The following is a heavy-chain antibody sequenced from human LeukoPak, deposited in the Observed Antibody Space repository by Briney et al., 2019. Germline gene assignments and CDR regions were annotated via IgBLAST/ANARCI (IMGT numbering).Heavy chain of an antibody. Sequence: GGSLRLSCTASGFSFSTYWMSWVRQAPGKGLEWVAHINHDGAEKNYVDSVKGRFTISRDNSKNTLYLQMNSLRAEDTAVYYCARDQMFSRRGYSYGPPYWGQGTLVTVSS. D-gene: IGHD5-18*01. CDR1: GFSFSTYW. CDR2: INHDGAEK. V-gene: IGHV3-7*01. CDR3: ARDQMFSRRGYSYGPPY. J-gene: IGHJ4*02.